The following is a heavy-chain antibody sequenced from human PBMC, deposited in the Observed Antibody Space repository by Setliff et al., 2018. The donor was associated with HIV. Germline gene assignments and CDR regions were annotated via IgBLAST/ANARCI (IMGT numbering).Heavy chain of an antibody. CDR2: ISAYNGNT. D-gene: IGHD3-22*01. V-gene: IGHV1-18*01. J-gene: IGHJ3*02. Sequence: ASVKVSCKASGYTFTSYGISWVRQAPGQGLEWMGGISAYNGNTNYAQKLQGRVTMTTDTSTSTAYMELRSLRSDDTAVYYCARDDPLYYDSSGYYYVVAFDIWGQGTMVTVSS. CDR3: ARDDPLYYDSSGYYYVVAFDI. CDR1: GYTFTSYG.